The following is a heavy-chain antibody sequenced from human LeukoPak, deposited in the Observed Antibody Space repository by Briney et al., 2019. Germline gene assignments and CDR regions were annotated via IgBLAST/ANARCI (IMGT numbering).Heavy chain of an antibody. CDR2: INPNSGGT. Sequence: ASVTVSCKASGYTFTGYYMHWVRQAPGQGLEGMGWINPNSGGTNYAQRFQGRVTITRDTSISTAYMEMSRLRSADTAVYSCAILPWGVDYYDSSGYPHDAFDIWGQGTMVTVSS. CDR3: AILPWGVDYYDSSGYPHDAFDI. D-gene: IGHD3-22*01. CDR1: GYTFTGYY. J-gene: IGHJ3*02. V-gene: IGHV1-2*02.